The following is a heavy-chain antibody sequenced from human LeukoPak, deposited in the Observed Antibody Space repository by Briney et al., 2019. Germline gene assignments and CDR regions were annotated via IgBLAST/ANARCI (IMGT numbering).Heavy chain of an antibody. CDR3: AREAAQSDRSFDY. CDR2: ISYDGSNK. D-gene: IGHD2-15*01. V-gene: IGHV3-30-3*01. J-gene: IGHJ4*02. CDR1: GFTFSSYA. Sequence: GGSLRLSCAASGFTFSSYAMHWVRQAPGKGLEWVAVISYDGSNKYYADPVKGRFTISRDNAKNSLYLQVNSLRAEDTAVYYCAREAAQSDRSFDYWGQGTLVTVSS.